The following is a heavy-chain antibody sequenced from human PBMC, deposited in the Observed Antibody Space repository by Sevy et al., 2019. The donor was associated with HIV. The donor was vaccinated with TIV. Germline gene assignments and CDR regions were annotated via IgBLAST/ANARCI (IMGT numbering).Heavy chain of an antibody. CDR2: ISSSGSTI. CDR1: GFTFSSYE. D-gene: IGHD3-10*01. J-gene: IGHJ6*02. Sequence: GGSLRLSCAASGFTFSSYEMNWVRQAPGKGLEWVSYISSSGSTIYYADSVKGRFTISRDNAKNSLYLQMNSLRAEDTAVYYCAREGAMVQGPRGGNYGMDVWGQGTTVTVSS. CDR3: AREGAMVQGPRGGNYGMDV. V-gene: IGHV3-48*03.